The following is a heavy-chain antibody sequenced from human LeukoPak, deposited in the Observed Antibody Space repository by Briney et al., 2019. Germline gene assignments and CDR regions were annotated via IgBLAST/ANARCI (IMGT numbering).Heavy chain of an antibody. V-gene: IGHV4-30-2*01. J-gene: IGHJ4*02. Sequence: SETLSLTCTVSGGSISSGGYYWSWIRQPPGKDLEWIGYIYHSGSTYYNPSLKSRVTISVDRSKNQFSLKLSPVTAADTAVYYCARDQVVGAKPFDYWGQGTLVTVSS. CDR1: GGSISSGGYY. CDR3: ARDQVVGAKPFDY. CDR2: IYHSGST. D-gene: IGHD1-26*01.